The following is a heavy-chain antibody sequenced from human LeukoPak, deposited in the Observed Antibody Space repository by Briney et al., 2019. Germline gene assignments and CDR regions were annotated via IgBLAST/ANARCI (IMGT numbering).Heavy chain of an antibody. CDR1: GFTVSSNY. Sequence: GGSLRLSCAASGFTVSSNYMSWVRQAPGKGLEWVSAISGSGGSTYYADSVKGRFTISRDNSKNTLYLQMNSLRAEDTAVYYCAKDPIHSSSWYLAYYWGQGTLVTVSS. CDR2: ISGSGGST. J-gene: IGHJ4*02. D-gene: IGHD6-13*01. V-gene: IGHV3-23*01. CDR3: AKDPIHSSSWYLAYY.